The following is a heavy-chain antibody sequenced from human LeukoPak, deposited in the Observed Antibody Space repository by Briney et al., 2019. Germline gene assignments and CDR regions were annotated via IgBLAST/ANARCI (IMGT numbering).Heavy chain of an antibody. CDR2: IKQDGTEK. CDR3: ARAAYYDYYMDV. Sequence: GGSLRLSCAASGFTFSGYWMSWVRQAPGKGREWGANIKQDGTEKYYMYSVKGRFTISRDNAKNSLYLEMNSVRAEDTAVYYCARAAYYDYYMDVWGKGTTVTVSS. CDR1: GFTFSGYW. V-gene: IGHV3-7*01. J-gene: IGHJ6*03.